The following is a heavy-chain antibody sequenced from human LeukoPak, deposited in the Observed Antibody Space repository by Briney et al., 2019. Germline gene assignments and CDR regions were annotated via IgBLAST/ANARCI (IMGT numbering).Heavy chain of an antibody. D-gene: IGHD3-3*01. CDR3: ARGSITIFGVVPQFDY. Sequence: GASVKVSCKASGYTFTSYGISWVRQAPGQGLEWMGWISAYNGNTNYAQKLQGRVTMTTDTSTSTAYMELRSPRSDDTAVYYCARGSITIFGVVPQFDYWGQGTLVTVSS. J-gene: IGHJ4*02. CDR2: ISAYNGNT. CDR1: GYTFTSYG. V-gene: IGHV1-18*01.